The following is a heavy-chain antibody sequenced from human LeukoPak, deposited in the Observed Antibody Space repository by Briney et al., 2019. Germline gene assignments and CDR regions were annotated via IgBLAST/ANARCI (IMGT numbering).Heavy chain of an antibody. CDR2: ISFDGTNE. V-gene: IGHV3-30*04. Sequence: PGGSLRLSCAASGFTFSTYAIHWVRQAPGKGLGWVAVISFDGTNEYYADSVKGRFTISRDNSKNTLYLQMSSLGPEDTAVYYCARELYYDISSSYYFDYWGQGTLVTVSS. CDR1: GFTFSTYA. CDR3: ARELYYDISSSYYFDY. D-gene: IGHD3-9*01. J-gene: IGHJ4*02.